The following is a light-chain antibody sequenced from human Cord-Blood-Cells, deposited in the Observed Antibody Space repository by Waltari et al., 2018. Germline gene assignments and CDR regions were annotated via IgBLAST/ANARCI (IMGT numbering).Light chain of an antibody. CDR3: QQYRSSPYT. Sequence: EIVLTQSPGTLSLSPGERATLSCRASQSVSSSYLAWYQQKPGQAPRLLIYGASSRATCIPDRFSGSGSGTDFTLTISRLEPEDFAVYYCQQYRSSPYTFGQGTKLEIK. CDR1: QSVSSSY. CDR2: GAS. V-gene: IGKV3-20*01. J-gene: IGKJ2*01.